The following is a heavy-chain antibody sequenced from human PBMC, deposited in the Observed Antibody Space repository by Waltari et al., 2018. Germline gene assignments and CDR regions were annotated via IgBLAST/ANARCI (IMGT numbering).Heavy chain of an antibody. J-gene: IGHJ1*01. CDR2: ISGSDGGT. CDR3: AKKGRADGHFYDGSGYLDH. V-gene: IGHV3-23*01. CDR1: GFAFSNYP. Sequence: EVQVLESGGGLVQPGGSLRLSCAASGFAFSNYPMSWVRQAPGKGLECVSFISGSDGGTYYADSVKGRFTISRDNSKNTLYLQMDSLRDEDTAVYYCAKKGRADGHFYDGSGYLDHWGQGALVTVSS. D-gene: IGHD3-22*01.